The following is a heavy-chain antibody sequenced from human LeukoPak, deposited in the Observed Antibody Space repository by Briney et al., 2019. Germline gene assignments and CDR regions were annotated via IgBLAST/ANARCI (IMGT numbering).Heavy chain of an antibody. CDR1: GVSISSSNW. CDR3: ATNPPYYGSGSYSR. Sequence: SETLSLTCAVSGVSISSSNWWSWVRQPPGQGLEWIGEIYHSGSTNYNPSLKSRVTISVDKSKNQFSLKLSSVTAADTAVYYCATNPPYYGSGSYSRWGQGTLVTVSS. J-gene: IGHJ4*02. V-gene: IGHV4-4*02. CDR2: IYHSGST. D-gene: IGHD3-10*01.